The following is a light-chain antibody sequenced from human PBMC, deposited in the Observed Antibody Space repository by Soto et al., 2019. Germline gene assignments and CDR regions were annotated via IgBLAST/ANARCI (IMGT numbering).Light chain of an antibody. CDR2: GAS. Sequence: EIVMTQSPATLSVSPGERATLSCRASQSVSSNLAWYQQKPGQAPRLLIYGASTRATGIPARISGSGSGTEFTFTISTLQSEYFAIYYCQQYDEWPPSYTFGQGTKLEI. J-gene: IGKJ2*01. CDR1: QSVSSN. V-gene: IGKV3-15*01. CDR3: QQYDEWPPSYT.